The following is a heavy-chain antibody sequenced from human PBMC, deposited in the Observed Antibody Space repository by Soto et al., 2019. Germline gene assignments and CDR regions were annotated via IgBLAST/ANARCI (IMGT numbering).Heavy chain of an antibody. CDR1: GGSISSYY. CDR3: ARSPNTYCYYYGMDV. CDR2: IYYSGST. V-gene: IGHV4-59*01. J-gene: IGHJ6*02. D-gene: IGHD7-27*01. Sequence: SETLSLTCTVSGGSISSYYWSWIRQPPGKGLEWIGYIYYSGSTNYNPSLKSRVTISVDTSKNQFSLKLSSVTAADTAVYYCARSPNTYCYYYGMDVWGQGTTVTVSS.